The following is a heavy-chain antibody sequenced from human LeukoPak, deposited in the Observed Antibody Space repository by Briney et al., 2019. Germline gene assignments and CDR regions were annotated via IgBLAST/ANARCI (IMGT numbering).Heavy chain of an antibody. CDR3: ARDDSYGLDAFDI. CDR2: ISSSSSYI. Sequence: PGGSLRLSCAASGFTFSSYSMNWVRQAPGKGLEWVSSISSSSSYIYYADSVKGRFTISRDNAKNSLYLQMNSLRAEDTAVYYCARDDSYGLDAFDIWGQGTMVTVSS. D-gene: IGHD5-18*01. J-gene: IGHJ3*02. CDR1: GFTFSSYS. V-gene: IGHV3-21*01.